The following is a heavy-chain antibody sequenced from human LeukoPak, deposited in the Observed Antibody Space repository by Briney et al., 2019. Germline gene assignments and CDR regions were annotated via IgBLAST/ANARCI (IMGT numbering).Heavy chain of an antibody. V-gene: IGHV1-2*04. CDR3: ARKEYLDAFDI. CDR1: GYTFTGYY. J-gene: IGHJ3*02. Sequence: ASVKVSCKASGYTFTGYYMHWVRQAPGQGLEWMGWINPNSGGTNYAQKFQGWVTMTRDTSISTAYMELSWLRSDDTAVYYCARKEYLDAFDIWGQGTMVTVSS. CDR2: INPNSGGT. D-gene: IGHD2/OR15-2a*01.